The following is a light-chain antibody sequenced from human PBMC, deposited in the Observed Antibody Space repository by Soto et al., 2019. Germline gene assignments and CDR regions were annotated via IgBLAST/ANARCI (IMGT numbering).Light chain of an antibody. CDR3: HEHYTTPLT. Sequence: IVMNQSPDSLAVSLGERATINCKSSQTVLYSSNSKKYLAWYQQKPGQPPKLLIYWASTRESGVPDRFSGSESGTDFTLTISSRQAVDVAVYYSHEHYTTPLTFGKGKRVEI. CDR2: WAS. V-gene: IGKV4-1*01. CDR1: QTVLYSSNSKKY. J-gene: IGKJ5*01.